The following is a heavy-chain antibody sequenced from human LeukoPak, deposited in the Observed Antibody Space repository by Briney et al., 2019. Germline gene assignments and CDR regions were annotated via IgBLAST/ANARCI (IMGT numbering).Heavy chain of an antibody. J-gene: IGHJ4*02. Sequence: SETLSLTCTVSGDSISSSTYYWGWIRQPPGKGLEWIGSIFYSGSTYYNPSLKSRVTISVDTSKNQFSLKLSSVTAADTAVYYCARHGSDWTFDYWGQGTLVTVSS. V-gene: IGHV4-39*01. CDR1: GDSISSSTYY. CDR2: IFYSGST. CDR3: ARHGSDWTFDY. D-gene: IGHD6-19*01.